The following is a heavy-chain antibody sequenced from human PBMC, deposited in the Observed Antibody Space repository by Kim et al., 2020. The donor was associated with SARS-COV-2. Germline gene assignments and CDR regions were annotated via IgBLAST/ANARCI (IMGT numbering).Heavy chain of an antibody. Sequence: GGSLRLSCAASGFTFDDYAMHWVRQAPGKGLEWVSGISWNSGSIGYADSVKGRFTISRDNAKNSLYLQMNSLRAEDTALYYCAKDKRSGSYYVVGYFDYWGQGTLVTVSS. J-gene: IGHJ4*02. D-gene: IGHD1-26*01. CDR3: AKDKRSGSYYVVGYFDY. CDR2: ISWNSGSI. CDR1: GFTFDDYA. V-gene: IGHV3-9*01.